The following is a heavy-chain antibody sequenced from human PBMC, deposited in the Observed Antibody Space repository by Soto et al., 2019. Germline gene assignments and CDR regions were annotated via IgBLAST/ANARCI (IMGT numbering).Heavy chain of an antibody. CDR3: ASSAVAGTYYYYGMDV. Sequence: ASVKVACKASGYTFTSYGISWVRQAPGQGLEWMGWISAYNGNTNYAQKLQGRVTMTTDISTSTAYMELRSLRSDDTAVYYCASSAVAGTYYYYGMDVWGQGTTVTVSS. D-gene: IGHD6-19*01. J-gene: IGHJ6*02. CDR1: GYTFTSYG. V-gene: IGHV1-18*01. CDR2: ISAYNGNT.